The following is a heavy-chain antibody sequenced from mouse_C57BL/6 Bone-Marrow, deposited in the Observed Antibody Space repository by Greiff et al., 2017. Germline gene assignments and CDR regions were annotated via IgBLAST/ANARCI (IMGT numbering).Heavy chain of an antibody. J-gene: IGHJ3*01. CDR1: GYSITSGYY. CDR3: AREEDYYGSSYGFAY. D-gene: IGHD1-1*01. CDR2: ISYDGSN. Sequence: DVQLQESGPGLVKPSQSLSLTCSVTGYSITSGYYWNWIRQFPGNKLEWMGYISYDGSNNYNPSLKNRISITRYTSKNQFFLKLNSVTTEDTATYYCAREEDYYGSSYGFAYWGQGTLVTVSA. V-gene: IGHV3-6*01.